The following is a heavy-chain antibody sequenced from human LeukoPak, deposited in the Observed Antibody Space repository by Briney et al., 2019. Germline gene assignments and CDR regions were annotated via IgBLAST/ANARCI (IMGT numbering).Heavy chain of an antibody. CDR1: GFTFSSYP. D-gene: IGHD3-9*01. J-gene: IGHJ4*02. CDR3: AKVMWRSDILTGQTTDY. Sequence: GGTLRLSCAASGFTFSSYPMNWVRQAPGKGLEWVSGISGSGGSTWYADSVKGRFTISRDNSKNTLYLQMNSLRAEDTAVYYCAKVMWRSDILTGQTTDYWGQGTLVTVSS. V-gene: IGHV3-23*01. CDR2: ISGSGGST.